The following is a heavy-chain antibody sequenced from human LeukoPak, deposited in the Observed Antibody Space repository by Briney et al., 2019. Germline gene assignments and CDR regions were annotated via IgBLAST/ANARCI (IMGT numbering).Heavy chain of an antibody. Sequence: SETLSLTCTVSGGSISSSDYLWAWVRQPPGKGLEWIGDFYYNGVTSYDPSLKSRVTISVDTFKNQFSLNLTSVTAADTAVYHCVRRNYVSGRIDPWGQGTLVTVSS. D-gene: IGHD3-16*01. J-gene: IGHJ5*02. CDR1: GGSISSSDYL. CDR3: VRRNYVSGRIDP. CDR2: FYYNGVT. V-gene: IGHV4-39*01.